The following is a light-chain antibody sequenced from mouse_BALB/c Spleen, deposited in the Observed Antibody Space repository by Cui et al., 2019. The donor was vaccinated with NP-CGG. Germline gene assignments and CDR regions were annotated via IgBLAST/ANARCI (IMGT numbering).Light chain of an antibody. V-gene: IGLV1*01. CDR3: ALWYSNHWV. CDR2: DTN. J-gene: IGLJ1*01. Sequence: QAVVTQESALTTSPGETVTLTCRTSTGTVTTNNYANWVQEKPDHLFTGLIGDTNTRAPGVPARFSGSLIGDKAALTITGAQTEDEAIYFCALWYSNHWVFGGGTKLTVL. CDR1: TGTVTTNNY.